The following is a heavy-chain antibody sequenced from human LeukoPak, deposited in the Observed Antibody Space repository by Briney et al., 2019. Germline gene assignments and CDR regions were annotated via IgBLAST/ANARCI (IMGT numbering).Heavy chain of an antibody. V-gene: IGHV3-74*01. CDR1: GFTFSSYW. Sequence: GGSLRLSCAASGFTFSSYWMHWVRQPPGKGLVWVSRINSDGNSTSNADSVKGRFIISRDNAKNTMYLQMNSLRVEDTAVYFCVTEVFDFWGQGTLVTVSS. J-gene: IGHJ4*02. CDR2: INSDGNST. CDR3: VTEVFDF.